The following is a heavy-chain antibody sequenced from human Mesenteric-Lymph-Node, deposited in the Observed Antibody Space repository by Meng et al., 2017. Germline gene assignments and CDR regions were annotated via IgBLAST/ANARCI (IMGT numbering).Heavy chain of an antibody. D-gene: IGHD5-18*01. CDR1: AYTFTSYG. J-gene: IGHJ4*02. CDR3: AKDQSGDRGYSYGWPTDY. CDR2: ISAYNGNT. V-gene: IGHV1-18*01. Sequence: ASAMVSCRASAYTFTSYGISWVRQAPGQGLEGMGWISAYNGNTNYAQKLQGRVTMTTDTSTSTAYMELRSLRSDDTAVYYCAKDQSGDRGYSYGWPTDYWGQGTLVTVSS.